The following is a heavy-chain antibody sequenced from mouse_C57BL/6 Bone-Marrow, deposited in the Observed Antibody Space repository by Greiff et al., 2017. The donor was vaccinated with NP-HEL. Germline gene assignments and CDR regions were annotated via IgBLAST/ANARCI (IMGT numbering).Heavy chain of an antibody. CDR2: IDPSDSYT. CDR3: ARESPYGYDAFAY. D-gene: IGHD2-2*01. J-gene: IGHJ3*01. Sequence: VQLQQPGAELVRPGTSVKLSCKASGYTFTSYWMHWVKQRPGQGLEWIGVIDPSDSYTNYNQKFKGKATLTVDTSSSTAYMQLSSLTSEDSAVYYCARESPYGYDAFAYWGQGTLVTVSA. V-gene: IGHV1-59*01. CDR1: GYTFTSYW.